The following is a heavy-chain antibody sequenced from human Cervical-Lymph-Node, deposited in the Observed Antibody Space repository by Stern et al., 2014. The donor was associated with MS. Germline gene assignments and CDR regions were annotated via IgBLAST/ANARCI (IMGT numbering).Heavy chain of an antibody. CDR1: GFTFSNYG. V-gene: IGHV1-18*01. Sequence: VQLVESGAEVKKPGASVKVSCKASGFTFSNYGFSWVRQAPGKGLEWMGWFSAYNAHIVLARKFQGRFTMTTDTSTSTVYMELRSLRSNDTAVYYCAIVRGIVVNTTGDYWGQGTLVTASS. CDR2: FSAYNAHI. J-gene: IGHJ4*02. D-gene: IGHD3-22*01. CDR3: AIVRGIVVNTTGDY.